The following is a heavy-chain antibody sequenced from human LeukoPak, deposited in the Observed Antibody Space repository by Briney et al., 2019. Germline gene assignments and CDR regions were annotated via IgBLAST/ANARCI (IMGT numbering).Heavy chain of an antibody. J-gene: IGHJ4*02. V-gene: IGHV6-1*01. CDR3: ARVEYSSSDVETYFDY. Sequence: SQTLSLTCAISGDSVSSNSAAWNWIRQSPSRGLEWLGRTYYRSKWYNDYAVSVKSRITINPDTSKNQFSLQLSSVTPEDTAVHYCARVEYSSSDVETYFDYWGQGTLVTVSS. CDR2: TYYRSKWYN. D-gene: IGHD6-6*01. CDR1: GDSVSSNSAA.